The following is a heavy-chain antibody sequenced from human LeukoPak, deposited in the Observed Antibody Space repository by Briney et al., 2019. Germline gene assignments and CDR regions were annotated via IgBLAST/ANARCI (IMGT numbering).Heavy chain of an antibody. CDR2: INPNSGHS. Sequence: ASVKVSCKASGYTFTSCEISWVRQAAGQGLEWMGWINPNSGHSGSAQKFQGRVTMTRDTALSTAYMELSSLRSEDTGVYYCARDCGDYYFDYRGQGTLVTAPS. D-gene: IGHD4-17*01. CDR1: GYTFTSCE. V-gene: IGHV1-8*01. J-gene: IGHJ4*02. CDR3: ARDCGDYYFDY.